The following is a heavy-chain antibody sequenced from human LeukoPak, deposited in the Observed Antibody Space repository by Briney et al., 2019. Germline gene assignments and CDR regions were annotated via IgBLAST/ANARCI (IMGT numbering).Heavy chain of an antibody. CDR1: GGSISNSSYY. CDR3: ARRIIETRQHYMDV. Sequence: PSETLSLTCTVSGGSISNSSYYWGWIRQPPGKGLEWIGSIYYSGSTYYNPSLKSRVTISVDTSKNQFSLKLSSATAADTAVYYCARRIIETRQHYMDVWGKGTTVTVSS. J-gene: IGHJ6*03. CDR2: IYYSGST. D-gene: IGHD1-7*01. V-gene: IGHV4-39*01.